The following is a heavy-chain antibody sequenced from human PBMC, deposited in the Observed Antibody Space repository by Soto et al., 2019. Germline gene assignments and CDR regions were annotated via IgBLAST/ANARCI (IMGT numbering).Heavy chain of an antibody. D-gene: IGHD2-21*01. CDR1: GDSVSSNSAA. CDR2: TYYRSKWYN. CDR3: PRVLRWCHHLPPNCFDP. Sequence: SQTLSLTCAISGDSVSSNSAAWNWIRQSPSRGLEWLGRTYYRSKWYNDYAVSVKSRITINPDTSKNQFSLQLNSVTPEDTAVYSCPRVLRWCHHLPPNCFDPWGQGTLVTVSS. J-gene: IGHJ5*02. V-gene: IGHV6-1*01.